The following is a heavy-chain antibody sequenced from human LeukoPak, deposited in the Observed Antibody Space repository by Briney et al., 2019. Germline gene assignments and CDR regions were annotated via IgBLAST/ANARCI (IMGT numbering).Heavy chain of an antibody. CDR3: ARLGSSGSAQYFQD. J-gene: IGHJ1*01. D-gene: IGHD6-19*01. CDR2: IYTSGTT. Sequence: SETLSLTCTVSGDPISSYYWSWIRQPAGKGLEWIGRIYTSGTTNYSPSLKSRLTMSVDTSKNQFSLKLSSVTAADTAVYYCARLGSSGSAQYFQDWGQGTLVTVSS. V-gene: IGHV4-4*07. CDR1: GDPISSYY.